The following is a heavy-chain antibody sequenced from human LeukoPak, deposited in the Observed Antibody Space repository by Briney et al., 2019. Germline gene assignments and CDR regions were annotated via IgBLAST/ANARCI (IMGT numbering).Heavy chain of an antibody. D-gene: IGHD6-13*01. J-gene: IGHJ5*02. CDR2: IYYSGIT. V-gene: IGHV4-39*07. CDR3: ARDQALIATAGNWFDP. Sequence: SKTLSLTCTVSGGSISDVGYYWGWIRQPPGKGLEWIGSIYYSGITYYNPSLKSRVTISVDTSKNQFSLKLTSVTAADTAVYYCARDQALIATAGNWFDPWGQGALVTVSS. CDR1: GGSISDVGYY.